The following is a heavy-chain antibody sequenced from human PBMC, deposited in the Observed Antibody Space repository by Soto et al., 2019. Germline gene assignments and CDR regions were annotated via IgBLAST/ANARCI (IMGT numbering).Heavy chain of an antibody. CDR1: VGSISISNW. V-gene: IGHV4-4*02. J-gene: IGHJ5*02. CDR3: ARRQQLGGSNWFDP. Sequence: SETLSLTCAISVGSISISNWWSWFRQPPGKGLEWIGEIYHSGSTNYNPSLKSRVTISVDKSKNQFSLKLSSVTAADTAVYYCARRQQLGGSNWFDPWGQGTMVTVSS. CDR2: IYHSGST. D-gene: IGHD6-13*01.